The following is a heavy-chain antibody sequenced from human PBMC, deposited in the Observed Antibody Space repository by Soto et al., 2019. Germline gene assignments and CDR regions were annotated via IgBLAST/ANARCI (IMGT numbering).Heavy chain of an antibody. D-gene: IGHD3-22*01. J-gene: IGHJ4*02. V-gene: IGHV1-69*06. CDR2: IITSSGTA. CDR3: AADYYDSSGYSYVGDFAY. CDR1: GGTFTSYV. Sequence: QVQLVQSGAEVKPPGSSVKVSCKASGGTFTSYVVSWVRQAPGQGLEWMGGIITSSGTAKYSQKFQGRVTITADISSNKAYMDLSSLRSEDTALYYCAADYYDSSGYSYVGDFAYWDKGTLFSVSS.